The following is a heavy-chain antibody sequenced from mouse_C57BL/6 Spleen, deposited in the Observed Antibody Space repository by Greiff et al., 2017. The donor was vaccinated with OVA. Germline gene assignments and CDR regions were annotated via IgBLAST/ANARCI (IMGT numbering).Heavy chain of an antibody. J-gene: IGHJ4*01. D-gene: IGHD1-1*01. CDR3: ARTVNYAMDY. CDR2: ISYSGST. V-gene: IGHV3-8*01. Sequence: EVKLVESGPGLVKPSQTLSLTCSVTGYSITSDYWNWVRKFPGNNLEYMGDISYSGSTYYNPSLKSRISISRDTSTNQYYLQLKSVTTDDTATYYCARTVNYAMDYWGQGTSVTVSS. CDR1: GYSITSDY.